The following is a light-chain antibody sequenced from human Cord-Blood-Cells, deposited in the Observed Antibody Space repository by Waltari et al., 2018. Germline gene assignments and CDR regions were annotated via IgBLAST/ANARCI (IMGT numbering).Light chain of an antibody. CDR3: SSYTSSSTSVV. V-gene: IGLV2-14*02. CDR2: EGS. J-gene: IGLJ2*01. Sequence: QSALTQPASVSGSPGQSITISCTGTSSDVGCDNLVSWYQQHPGKAPKLMIYEGSKRPSGVSNRFSGSKSGNTASLTISGLQAEDEADYYCSSYTSSSTSVVFGGGTKLTVL. CDR1: SSDVGCDNL.